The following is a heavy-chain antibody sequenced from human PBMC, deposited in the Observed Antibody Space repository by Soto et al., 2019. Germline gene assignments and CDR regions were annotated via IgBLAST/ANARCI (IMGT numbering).Heavy chain of an antibody. CDR2: ISAYNGNT. CDR1: GGTFSSYA. J-gene: IGHJ6*02. Sequence: ASVKVSCKASGGTFSSYAISWVRQAPGQGLEWMGWISAYNGNTNYAQKLQGRVTMTTDTSTSTAYMELRSLRSDDTAVYYCARIYDSSGYYLVPDYYYGMDVWGQGTTVTVSS. CDR3: ARIYDSSGYYLVPDYYYGMDV. D-gene: IGHD3-22*01. V-gene: IGHV1-18*01.